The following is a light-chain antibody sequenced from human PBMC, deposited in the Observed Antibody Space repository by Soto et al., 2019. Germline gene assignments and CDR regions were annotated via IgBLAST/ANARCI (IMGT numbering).Light chain of an antibody. CDR1: QGIRND. CDR2: AAS. J-gene: IGKJ1*01. Sequence: DIQMTQSPSTLSASVGDRVTITCRASQGIRNDLGWYQQKPGEAPKRLIYAASSLQSGVPSRFSGSGSGTEFSLTISSLQPDDFATYYCQQYSSHSTFGQGTKVDIK. CDR3: QQYSSHST. V-gene: IGKV1-17*01.